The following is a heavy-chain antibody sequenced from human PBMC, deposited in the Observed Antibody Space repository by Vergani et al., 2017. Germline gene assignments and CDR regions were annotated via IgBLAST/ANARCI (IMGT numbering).Heavy chain of an antibody. Sequence: VQLVESGGGVVQPGRSLRLSCAASGFTFINAWMNWVRQAPGKGLEWVSGISGSGVSAYYTDSVKGRFTISRDNSKNMLFLQMNNLRTEDTAIYYCAKQYFVSGNYLFDYWGQGTLVTVSS. D-gene: IGHD3-10*01. J-gene: IGHJ4*02. V-gene: IGHV3-23*04. CDR1: GFTFINAW. CDR3: AKQYFVSGNYLFDY. CDR2: ISGSGVSA.